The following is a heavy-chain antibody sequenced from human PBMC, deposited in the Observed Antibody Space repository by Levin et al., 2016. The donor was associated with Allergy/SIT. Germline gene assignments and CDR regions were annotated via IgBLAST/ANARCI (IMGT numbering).Heavy chain of an antibody. Sequence: ASVKVSCKASGYTFTGYYIHWVRQAPGQGLEWMGWIDANSGGTNYAQKFQGRVTMTRDTSISTAYMELNRLRYDDTAVYYCARYKVTRIPVVNDAFDIWGQGTMVTVSS. CDR3: ARYKVTRIPVVNDAFDI. D-gene: IGHD2-2*01. J-gene: IGHJ3*02. CDR2: IDANSGGT. V-gene: IGHV1-2*02. CDR1: GYTFTGYY.